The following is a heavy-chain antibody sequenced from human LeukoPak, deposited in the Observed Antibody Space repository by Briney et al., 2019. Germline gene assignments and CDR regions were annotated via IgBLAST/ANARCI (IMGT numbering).Heavy chain of an antibody. D-gene: IGHD7-27*01. V-gene: IGHV3-23*01. CDR2: ISGSGGST. CDR1: GFTFSSYG. CDR3: AKAQAGENYFDY. Sequence: GGSLRLSCAASGFTFSSYGMSWVRQAPGKGLEWVSAISGSGGSTYYADSVKGRFTISRDNSKNTLYLQMNSLSAEDTAVYYCAKAQAGENYFDYWGQGTLVTASS. J-gene: IGHJ4*02.